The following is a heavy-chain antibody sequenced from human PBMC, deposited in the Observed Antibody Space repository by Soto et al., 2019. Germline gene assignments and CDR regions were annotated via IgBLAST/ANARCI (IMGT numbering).Heavy chain of an antibody. CDR3: ARVSSTSPNWFDP. Sequence: KPSETLSLTCAVSGGSISSAGYFWSWIRQHPGKGLEWIGNIYYSGSTYYNPSLKSRVTISVETSKSQFSLKLNSVTAADTAVYYCARVSSTSPNWFDPWGQGTLVTVSS. D-gene: IGHD2-2*01. J-gene: IGHJ5*02. CDR2: IYYSGST. V-gene: IGHV4-31*11. CDR1: GGSISSAGYF.